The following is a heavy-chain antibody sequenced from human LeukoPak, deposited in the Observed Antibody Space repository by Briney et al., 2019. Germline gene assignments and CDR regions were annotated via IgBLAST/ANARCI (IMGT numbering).Heavy chain of an antibody. D-gene: IGHD2-21*01. J-gene: IGHJ3*02. CDR3: ARDPGIGSFDI. V-gene: IGHV3-13*01. CDR1: GFTFSSYD. CDR2: IGTAGDT. Sequence: PGGFLRLSCAASGFTFSSYDMHWVRQTTGKGLEWVSAIGTAGDTYYPGSVKGRFTISRENAKNSLYLQMNSLRAEDTAVYYCARDPGIGSFDIWGQGTMVTVSS.